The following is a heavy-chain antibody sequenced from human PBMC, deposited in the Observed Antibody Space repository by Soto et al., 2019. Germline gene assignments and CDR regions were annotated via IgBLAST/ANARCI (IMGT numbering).Heavy chain of an antibody. Sequence: SLSGSALGFSFSMFSMHWVRQAPGKGLEYVSGISSNGDSTYYADSVKGRFTISRDNSKNTLYLQMSSLRAVDTAVYYCVHPRSTVQIPPTWGQGTLVTVSS. V-gene: IGHV3-64D*06. D-gene: IGHD4-17*01. CDR2: ISSNGDST. CDR1: GFSFSMFS. CDR3: VHPRSTVQIPPT. J-gene: IGHJ5*02.